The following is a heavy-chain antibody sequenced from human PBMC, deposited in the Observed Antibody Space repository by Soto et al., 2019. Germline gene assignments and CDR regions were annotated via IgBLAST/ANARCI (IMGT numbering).Heavy chain of an antibody. CDR1: GFTFSSFA. V-gene: IGHV3-23*01. J-gene: IGHJ4*02. CDR3: ATNYYFDC. CDR2: INIVGGAT. Sequence: EVQLLESGGGLVQPGGSLRLSCTASGFTFSSFAMSWVRQAPGKGLEWVSSINIVGGATNFADSVKGRFTISRDDSKNTLYLQMNSLRAEDTAVYYCATNYYFDCWGQGTRVTVSS.